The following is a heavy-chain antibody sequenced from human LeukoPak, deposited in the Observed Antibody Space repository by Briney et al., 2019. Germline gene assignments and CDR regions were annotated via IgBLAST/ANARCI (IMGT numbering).Heavy chain of an antibody. Sequence: PGGSLRLSCAASGFTVSSNYMNWVRQAPGKGLEWVSMIYPNGNTFYTNSVKGRFTISRDNSKNTLDLQMSSLRAEDTAVYYCAKDSGRLAALVRGVIPRNYWGQGTLVSVSS. CDR3: AKDSGRLAALVRGVIPRNY. CDR2: IYPNGNT. V-gene: IGHV3-66*01. J-gene: IGHJ4*02. D-gene: IGHD3-10*01. CDR1: GFTVSSNY.